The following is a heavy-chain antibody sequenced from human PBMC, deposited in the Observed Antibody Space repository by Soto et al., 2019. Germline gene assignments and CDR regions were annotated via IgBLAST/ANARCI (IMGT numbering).Heavy chain of an antibody. V-gene: IGHV3-30-3*01. J-gene: IGHJ4*02. Sequence: QVQLVESGGGVVQAGRSLRLSCAASGFTFSSYAMHWVRQAPGKGLEWVAVISYDGSNKYYADSVKGRFTISRDNSKNTLYLQMNSLRAEDTAVYYCAREEPSGEGAYDYWGQGTLVTVSS. CDR1: GFTFSSYA. D-gene: IGHD1-26*01. CDR2: ISYDGSNK. CDR3: AREEPSGEGAYDY.